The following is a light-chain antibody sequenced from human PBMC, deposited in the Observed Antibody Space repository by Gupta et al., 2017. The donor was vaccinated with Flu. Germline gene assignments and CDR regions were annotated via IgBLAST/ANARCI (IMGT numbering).Light chain of an antibody. Sequence: GYRVTITCRASQDIGHHLGWYQHKPGKAPKLLIHSAIHLQSVVPSRFSGSASGTDFTLPMRSPQQEDVPCYYYLQDYSYPYSFGQGTKLEIK. CDR3: LQDYSYPYS. V-gene: IGKV1-6*01. J-gene: IGKJ2*03. CDR1: QDIGHH. CDR2: SAI.